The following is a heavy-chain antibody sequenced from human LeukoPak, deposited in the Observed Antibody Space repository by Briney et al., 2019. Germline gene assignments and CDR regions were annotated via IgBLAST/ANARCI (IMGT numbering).Heavy chain of an antibody. D-gene: IGHD5-12*01. V-gene: IGHV3-13*01. CDR3: ARGYGSGYDTLTLDY. Sequence: GGSLRLSCAASGFTLSSYDMHWVRQATGKGLEWVSAIGTAGDTYYPGSVKGRLTISRENAKNSLYLQMNSLRAGDTAVYYCARGYGSGYDTLTLDYWGQGTLVTVSS. CDR2: IGTAGDT. J-gene: IGHJ4*02. CDR1: GFTLSSYD.